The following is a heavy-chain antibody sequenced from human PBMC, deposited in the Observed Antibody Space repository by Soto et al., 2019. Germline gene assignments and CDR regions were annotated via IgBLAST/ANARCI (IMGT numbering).Heavy chain of an antibody. CDR2: IYYSGST. J-gene: IGHJ6*02. CDR3: ARDQALYCSGGSCYSGQSTEYYYYGMDV. Sequence: SETLSLTCTVSGGTISSYYWSWIRQPPGKGLEWIGYIYYSGSTNYNPSLKSRVTISVDTSKNQFSLKLNSMTAADTAVYYCARDQALYCSGGSCYSGQSTEYYYYGMDVWGQGTTVTVS. V-gene: IGHV4-59*12. D-gene: IGHD2-15*01. CDR1: GGTISSYY.